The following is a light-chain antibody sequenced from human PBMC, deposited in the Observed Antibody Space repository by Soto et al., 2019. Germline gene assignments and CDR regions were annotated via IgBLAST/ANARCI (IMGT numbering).Light chain of an antibody. CDR1: SSDVGAYNY. J-gene: IGLJ1*01. Sequence: QSVLTQPASVSGSPGQSITISCTGTSSDVGAYNYVSWFQQHPGKAPTLIISEVSNRPSGVSNRFSGSKSGNAASLTISGIQAEDEADYFCFSFTTDWTHVFGTGTKVTVL. V-gene: IGLV2-14*01. CDR2: EVS. CDR3: FSFTTDWTHV.